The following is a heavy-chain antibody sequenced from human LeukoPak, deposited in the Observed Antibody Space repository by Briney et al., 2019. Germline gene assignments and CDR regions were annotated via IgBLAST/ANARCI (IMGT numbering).Heavy chain of an antibody. CDR3: ARGIPSGWYSPGIDS. CDR1: GFSLSNYW. V-gene: IGHV3-74*03. D-gene: IGHD6-19*01. Sequence: GGSLRLSCAASGFSLSNYWINWVRQAPGKGLERVSRINSDGGTITYADSVKGRFTISRDNTKNTVFLQMNSLRAEDTAVYYCARGIPSGWYSPGIDSWGQGTLVTVSS. CDR2: INSDGGTI. J-gene: IGHJ4*02.